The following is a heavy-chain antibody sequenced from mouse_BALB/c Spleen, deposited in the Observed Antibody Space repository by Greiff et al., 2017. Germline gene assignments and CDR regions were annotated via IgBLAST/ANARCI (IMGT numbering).Heavy chain of an antibody. CDR3: ARANGNYPYYYAMDY. CDR1: GYTFTSYV. CDR2: INPYNDGT. D-gene: IGHD2-1*01. J-gene: IGHJ4*01. Sequence: VQLQQSGPELVKPGASVKMSCKASGYTFTSYVMHWVKQKPGQGLEWIGYINPYNDGTKYNEKFKGKATLTSDKSSSTAYMELSSLTSEDSAVYYCARANGNYPYYYAMDYWVQGTSVTVSS. V-gene: IGHV1-14*01.